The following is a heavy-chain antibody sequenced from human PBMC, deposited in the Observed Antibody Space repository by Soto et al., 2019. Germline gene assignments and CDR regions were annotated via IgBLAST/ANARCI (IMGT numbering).Heavy chain of an antibody. CDR3: ARGPSGDKVDY. CDR1: GGSISSDGSS. V-gene: IGHV4-30-2*01. Sequence: SETLSLTCAVSGGSISSDGSSWSWIRQPPGKGLEWIGYIYDSGSSYYNPSLKSRVTISVDTSKNQFSLKLSSVTAADTAVYYCARGPSGDKVDYWGQGTLVTVSS. J-gene: IGHJ4*02. CDR2: IYDSGSS. D-gene: IGHD7-27*01.